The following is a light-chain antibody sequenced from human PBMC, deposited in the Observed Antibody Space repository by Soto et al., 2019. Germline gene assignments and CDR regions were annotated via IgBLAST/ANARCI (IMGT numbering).Light chain of an antibody. CDR1: SGHSSYA. CDR3: QTWGTGIQVV. J-gene: IGLJ2*01. V-gene: IGLV4-69*01. CDR2: VNSDGSH. Sequence: QPVLTQSPSASASLGASVKLTCTLSSGHSSYAIAWHHQQPEKGPRYLMKVNSDGSHSKGDGIPDRFSGSSSGAERYLTISSLQSEDEADYYCQTWGTGIQVVFGGGTKLTVL.